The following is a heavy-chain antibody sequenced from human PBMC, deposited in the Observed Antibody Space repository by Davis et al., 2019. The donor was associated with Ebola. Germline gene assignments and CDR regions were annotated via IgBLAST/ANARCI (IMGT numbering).Heavy chain of an antibody. J-gene: IGHJ2*01. V-gene: IGHV4-61*01. D-gene: IGHD6-13*01. CDR2: IYYTGST. Sequence: MPSETLSLTCTVSGGSVSSGSYYWSWIRQPPGKGLEWIGYIYYTGSTNYNPSLKSRVTISVDTSKNQFSLKLSSVTAADTAVYYCARVDREGVAASTAWYFDLWGRGTLVTVSS. CDR1: GGSVSSGSYY. CDR3: ARVDREGVAASTAWYFDL.